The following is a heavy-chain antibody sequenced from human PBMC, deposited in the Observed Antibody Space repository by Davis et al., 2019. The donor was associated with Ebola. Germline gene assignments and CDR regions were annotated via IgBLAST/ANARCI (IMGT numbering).Heavy chain of an antibody. V-gene: IGHV3-23*01. D-gene: IGHD1-14*01. J-gene: IGHJ4*02. CDR2: ITDIGDST. CDR3: AKDRGNYFDY. CDR1: GFTFSSYA. Sequence: PGGSLRLSCAASGFTFSSYAMSWVRQAPGKGLEWVSAITDIGDSTYYTDSVKGLFTISRDNSKNTLYLQMNSLRAEDTAVYYCAKDRGNYFDYWGQGTLVTVSS.